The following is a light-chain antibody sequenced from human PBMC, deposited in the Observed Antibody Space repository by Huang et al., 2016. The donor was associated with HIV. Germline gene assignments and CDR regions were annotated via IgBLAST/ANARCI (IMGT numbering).Light chain of an antibody. CDR1: ESLVYTDGNTY. V-gene: IGKV2-30*01. J-gene: IGKJ1*01. CDR3: MQGTHWPPT. CDR2: KVS. Sequence: DVELTQSPLSLSVTLGQPASISCRSSESLVYTDGNTYLNWVHQRPGQPPRRLIFKVSERDPGVPARVSGRGLGTYFTLEISSVEAGDVGLYFCMQGTHWPPTFGQGTKVEFK.